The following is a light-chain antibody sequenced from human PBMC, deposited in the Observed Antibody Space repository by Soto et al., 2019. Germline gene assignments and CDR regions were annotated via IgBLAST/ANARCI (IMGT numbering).Light chain of an antibody. CDR1: QGITSN. CDR3: QQFGSYPLT. V-gene: IGKV3-15*01. Sequence: ERVLTHTPTTLSVSPRERGTLSCGASQGITSNLAWYQQKPGQAPRLLIFGASSRATGIPDRFSGSGSGTEFTLTISSLQSEDFAVYYCQQFGSYPLTFGGGTKVDIK. CDR2: GAS. J-gene: IGKJ4*01.